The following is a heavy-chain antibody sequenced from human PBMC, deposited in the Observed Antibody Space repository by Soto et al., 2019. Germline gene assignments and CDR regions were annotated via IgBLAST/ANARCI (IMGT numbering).Heavy chain of an antibody. CDR2: ISPSGDDT. Sequence: PGGSLRLSCDASEFMFSSYAMSWVRQAPGKGLEWVSTISPSGDDTYYADSVRGRFTISRDNSRNTLYLQMNSLRAEDTAVYYCAKSPVRGVIAYYFDYWGQGTLVTVSS. D-gene: IGHD3-10*01. V-gene: IGHV3-23*05. CDR3: AKSPVRGVIAYYFDY. J-gene: IGHJ4*02. CDR1: EFMFSSYA.